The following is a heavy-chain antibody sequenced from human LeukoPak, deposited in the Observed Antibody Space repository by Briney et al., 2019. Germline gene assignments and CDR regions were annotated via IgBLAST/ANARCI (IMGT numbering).Heavy chain of an antibody. V-gene: IGHV4-34*01. CDR1: GGSFSGYY. Sequence: SETLSLTCAVYGGSFSGYYWSWIRQPPGKGLEWIGEINHSGSTNYNPSLKSRVTISVDTSKNQFSLKLSSVTAADTAVYYCARHEWGSGNYSRLRDYWGQGTLVTVSS. CDR3: ARHEWGSGNYSRLRDY. J-gene: IGHJ4*02. D-gene: IGHD3-10*01. CDR2: INHSGST.